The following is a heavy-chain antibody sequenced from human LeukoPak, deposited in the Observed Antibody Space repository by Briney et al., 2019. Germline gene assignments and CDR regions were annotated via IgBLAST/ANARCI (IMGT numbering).Heavy chain of an antibody. CDR2: IITIFDTT. CDR3: AKDKSPRVYDLVIAEN. V-gene: IGHV1-69*06. J-gene: IGHJ4*02. Sequence: GSSVKVSCKASGGTFNNYAINWVRQAPGQGLEWMGGIITIFDTTNYGQKFQGRVTITADKSTSTAYMELSSLRAEDTALYYCAKDKSPRVYDLVIAENWGQGTLVTVSS. D-gene: IGHD5/OR15-5a*01. CDR1: GGTFNNYA.